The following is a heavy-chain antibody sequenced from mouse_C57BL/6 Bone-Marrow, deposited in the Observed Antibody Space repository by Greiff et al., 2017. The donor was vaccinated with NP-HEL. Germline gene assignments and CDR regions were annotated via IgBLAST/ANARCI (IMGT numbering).Heavy chain of an antibody. J-gene: IGHJ1*03. CDR3: ARKSNWDGWYIDV. CDR2: INPSTGGT. CDR1: GYSFTGYY. V-gene: IGHV1-42*01. D-gene: IGHD4-1*02. Sequence: EVKLVESGPELVKPGASVKISCKASGYSFTGYYMNWVKQSPEKSLEWLGEINPSTGGTTYNQKFKAKATLTVDKSSSTAYMQLKSLTSDDSAVYYCARKSNWDGWYIDVWGTGTTVTVSS.